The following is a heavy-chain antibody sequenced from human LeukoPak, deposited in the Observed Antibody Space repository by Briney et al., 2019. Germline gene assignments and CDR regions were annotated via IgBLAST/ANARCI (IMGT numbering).Heavy chain of an antibody. V-gene: IGHV4-4*02. CDR1: GGSISSSNW. Sequence: SGTLSLTCAVSGGSISSSNWWSWVRQPPGKGLEWIGEIYHSGSTNYNPSLKSRVTISVDKSKNQFSLKLSSVTAADTAVYYCARDSYDSSGYWESRYYFDYWGQGTLVTVSS. J-gene: IGHJ4*02. D-gene: IGHD3-22*01. CDR2: IYHSGST. CDR3: ARDSYDSSGYWESRYYFDY.